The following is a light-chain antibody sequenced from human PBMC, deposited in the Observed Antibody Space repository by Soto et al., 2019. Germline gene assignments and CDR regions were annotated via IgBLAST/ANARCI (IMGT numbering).Light chain of an antibody. CDR2: WAS. CDR1: QSVLYSSNNKNY. V-gene: IGKV4-1*01. J-gene: IGKJ4*01. Sequence: DIVMTQSPDSLAVSLGERATINCKSSQSVLYSSNNKNYLAWYQQKPGQPPKLLLYWASTRESGVPDRFSGSGSGTDVTLTISSLQAEDVSVYYCQQYYSTPPTFGGGTKVEIK. CDR3: QQYYSTPPT.